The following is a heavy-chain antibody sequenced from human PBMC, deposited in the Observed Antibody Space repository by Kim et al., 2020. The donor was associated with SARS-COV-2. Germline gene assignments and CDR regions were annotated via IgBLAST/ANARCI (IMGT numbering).Heavy chain of an antibody. CDR3: AKARGYYYYYYMDV. V-gene: IGHV3-23*01. Sequence: GGSLRLSCAASGFTFSSYAMSWVRQAPGKGLEWVSAISGSGGSTYYADSVKGRFTISRDNSKNTLYLQMNSLRAEDTAVYYCAKARGYYYYYYMDVWGKGTTVTVSS. CDR1: GFTFSSYA. J-gene: IGHJ6*03. CDR2: ISGSGGST. D-gene: IGHD6-13*01.